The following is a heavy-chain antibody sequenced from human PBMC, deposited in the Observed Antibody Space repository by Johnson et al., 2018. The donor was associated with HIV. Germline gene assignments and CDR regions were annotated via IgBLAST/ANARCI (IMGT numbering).Heavy chain of an antibody. J-gene: IGHJ3*02. V-gene: IGHV3-66*03. CDR1: GFTVSSNY. CDR3: ARVRPPGLLDAIDI. CDR2: INWNGGST. Sequence: EVQLVESGGGLIQPGGSLRLSCAASGFTVSSNYMSWVRQAPGKGLEWVSLINWNGGSTGYADYVKGRFTISRDNSKNTLYLQMNSLRAEDTAVYHCARVRPPGLLDAIDIWGQGTMVIVSS.